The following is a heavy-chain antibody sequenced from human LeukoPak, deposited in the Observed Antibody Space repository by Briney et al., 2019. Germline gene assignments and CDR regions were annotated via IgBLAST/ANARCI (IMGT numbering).Heavy chain of an antibody. D-gene: IGHD6-19*01. J-gene: IGHJ6*02. CDR3: AGGCYSSGWYPLYYYYGMDV. Sequence: SETLSLTCAVYGGSFSGYYWSWIRQPPGRGLEWIGEINHSGSTNYNPSLKSRVTISVDTSKNQFSLKLSSVTAADTAVYYCAGGCYSSGWYPLYYYYGMDVWGQGTTVTVSS. CDR2: INHSGST. CDR1: GGSFSGYY. V-gene: IGHV4-34*01.